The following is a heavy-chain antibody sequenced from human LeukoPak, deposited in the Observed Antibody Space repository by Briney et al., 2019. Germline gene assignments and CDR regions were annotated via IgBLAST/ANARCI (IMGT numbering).Heavy chain of an antibody. V-gene: IGHV3-15*01. Sequence: PGGSLRLSCAASGFTFSNAWMSWVRQAPGKGLEWVGRIKSKTDGGTTDYAAPVKGRFTISRDDSKNTLYLQMNSLKTEDTAVYYCTTAGGYVDTAMVGRVAFDYWGQGTLVTVSS. CDR2: IKSKTDGGTT. CDR3: TTAGGYVDTAMVGRVAFDY. D-gene: IGHD5-18*01. CDR1: GFTFSNAW. J-gene: IGHJ4*02.